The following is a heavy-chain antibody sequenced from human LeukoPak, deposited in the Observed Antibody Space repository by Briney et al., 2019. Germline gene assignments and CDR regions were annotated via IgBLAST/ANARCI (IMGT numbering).Heavy chain of an antibody. Sequence: ASVTVSFTASVYTFTSYGISWVRQAPGQGLEWMGWISAYNGNTNYAQKPQGRVTMTTDTSTSTAYMDLRSLRSDDTALYYCASYYYDSSGFDYWGEGTLVTVSS. D-gene: IGHD3-22*01. CDR3: ASYYYDSSGFDY. CDR2: ISAYNGNT. CDR1: VYTFTSYG. J-gene: IGHJ4*02. V-gene: IGHV1-18*01.